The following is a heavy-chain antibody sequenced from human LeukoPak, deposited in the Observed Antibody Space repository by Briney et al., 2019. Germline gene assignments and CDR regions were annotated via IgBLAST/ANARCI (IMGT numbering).Heavy chain of an antibody. CDR3: ARADSGSYGPVDY. CDR1: GGSISSYY. CDR2: IYYSGST. D-gene: IGHD1-26*01. J-gene: IGHJ4*02. Sequence: KPSETLSLTCTVSGGSISSYYWGWIRQPPGKGLEWMGYIYYSGSTNYNPSLKSRVTISVDTSKNHFSLKLSSVTAADTAVYFCARADSGSYGPVDYWGQGTLVTVSS. V-gene: IGHV4-59*01.